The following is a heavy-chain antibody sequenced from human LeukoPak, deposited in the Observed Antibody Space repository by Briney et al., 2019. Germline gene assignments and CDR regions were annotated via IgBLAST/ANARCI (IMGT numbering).Heavy chain of an antibody. J-gene: IGHJ4*02. V-gene: IGHV4-61*01. CDR1: GGSVSSGSYY. D-gene: IGHD4-23*01. CDR3: ATSYGGNLLFDY. CDR2: IYYSGST. Sequence: SETLSLTCTVSGGSVSSGSYYWSWIRQPPGKGLEWIGYIYYSGSTNYNPSLKSRVTISVDTSKNQFSLKLSSVTAADTAVYYCATSYGGNLLFDYWGQGTLVTVSS.